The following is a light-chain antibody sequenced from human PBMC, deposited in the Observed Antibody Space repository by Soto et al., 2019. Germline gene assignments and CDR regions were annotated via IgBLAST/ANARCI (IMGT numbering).Light chain of an antibody. V-gene: IGLV2-8*01. Sequence: QSALTQPPSASGSPGQSVTISCTGTSSDVGGYNYVSWYQQHPGKAPKLMIYEVSKRPSGVPDRFSGSKSGNTASLTVSGLQDEDEPDYYCSSYAGSNGVFGTGTKVTVL. CDR3: SSYAGSNGV. CDR2: EVS. J-gene: IGLJ1*01. CDR1: SSDVGGYNY.